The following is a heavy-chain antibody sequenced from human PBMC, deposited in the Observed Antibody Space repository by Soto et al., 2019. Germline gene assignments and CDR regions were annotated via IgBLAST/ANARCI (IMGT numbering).Heavy chain of an antibody. Sequence: LSLTCTVSGGSISSGDYYWSWIRQPPGKGLEWIGYIYYSGSTYYNPSLKSRVTISVDTSKNQFSLKLSSVTAADTAVYYCAKNNGDYYYYYGMDVWGQGTTVTVSS. V-gene: IGHV4-30-4*01. D-gene: IGHD1-1*01. CDR1: GGSISSGDYY. CDR2: IYYSGST. J-gene: IGHJ6*02. CDR3: AKNNGDYYYYYGMDV.